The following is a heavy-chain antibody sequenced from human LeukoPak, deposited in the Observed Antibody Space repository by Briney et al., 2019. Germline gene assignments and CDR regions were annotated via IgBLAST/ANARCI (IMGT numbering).Heavy chain of an antibody. CDR2: IRSKSYGRTT. V-gene: IGHV3-49*04. CDR1: GFTFDDHA. D-gene: IGHD5-18*01. CDR3: ARGPILLWVHNGMDV. Sequence: GGSLRLSCAGSGFTFDDHAMSWVRQAPGKGLEWVGFIRSKSYGRTTEYAASVKGRFTISRDDSNYITYLEMNSLKTEDTAVYFCARGPILLWVHNGMDVWGQGTTVTVSS. J-gene: IGHJ6*02.